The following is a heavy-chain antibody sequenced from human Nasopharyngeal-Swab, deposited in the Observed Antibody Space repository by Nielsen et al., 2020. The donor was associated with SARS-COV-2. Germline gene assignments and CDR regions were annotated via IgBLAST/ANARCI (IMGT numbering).Heavy chain of an antibody. CDR2: IYPADSDS. V-gene: IGHV5-51*01. CDR3: VRRAFSASYFYFDY. Sequence: GESLKISCKGSGYIFTSYWIGWVRQMPGKGLEWMGIIYPADSDSRYSLSFQGQVSISVDKSISTAYLQWNTMKASDTAIHYCVRRAFSASYFYFDYWGPGTVVTVSS. J-gene: IGHJ4*02. CDR1: GYIFTSYW. D-gene: IGHD1-26*01.